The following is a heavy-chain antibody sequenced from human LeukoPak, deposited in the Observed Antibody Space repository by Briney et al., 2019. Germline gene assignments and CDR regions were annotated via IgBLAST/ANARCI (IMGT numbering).Heavy chain of an antibody. CDR2: ISGSSDDI. CDR3: AAISPYYYMDV. Sequence: GGSLRLSCAASGFTFSSHRMNWVRQAPGKGLEWVADISGSSDDIHYADSVRGRFSISRDNSKNTLHLQMNSLRAEDTAVYYCAAISPYYYMDVWGKGTTVTISS. J-gene: IGHJ6*03. CDR1: GFTFSSHR. V-gene: IGHV3-21*05. D-gene: IGHD2-21*01.